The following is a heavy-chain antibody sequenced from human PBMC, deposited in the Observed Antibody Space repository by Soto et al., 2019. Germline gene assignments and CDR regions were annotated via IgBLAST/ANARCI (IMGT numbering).Heavy chain of an antibody. D-gene: IGHD6-19*01. V-gene: IGHV3-66*01. Sequence: EVQLVESGGGLVQPGGSLRLSCAASGFTVSSNYMSWVRQAPGKGLEWVSVIYSGGSTYYADSVKGRFTISRDNSKNTLYLQMNSLRAEDTVVYYCASPGIAVAGTAYWYFDLWGRGTLVTVSS. CDR3: ASPGIAVAGTAYWYFDL. J-gene: IGHJ2*01. CDR2: IYSGGST. CDR1: GFTVSSNY.